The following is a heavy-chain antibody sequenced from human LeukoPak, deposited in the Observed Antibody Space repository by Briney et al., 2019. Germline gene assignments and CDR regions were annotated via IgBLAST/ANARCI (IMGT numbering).Heavy chain of an antibody. Sequence: SETLSLTCTVSGGSISSYYWSWIRQPPGKGLKWIGNIYYSGYTTYSPSLRSRVTISVDTSKNQFSLRLNSVTAADTAMYFCAKSGGYGLIDYWGQGTRVIVSS. CDR2: IYYSGYT. D-gene: IGHD1-26*01. V-gene: IGHV4-59*08. CDR3: AKSGGYGLIDY. J-gene: IGHJ4*02. CDR1: GGSISSYY.